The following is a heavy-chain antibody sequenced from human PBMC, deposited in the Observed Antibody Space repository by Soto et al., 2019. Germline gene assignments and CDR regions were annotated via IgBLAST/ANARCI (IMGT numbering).Heavy chain of an antibody. CDR1: GGSISSSSYY. CDR2: IYYSGST. J-gene: IGHJ4*02. D-gene: IGHD5-12*01. V-gene: IGHV4-39*01. CDR3: ARHMGSGYDYPFVY. Sequence: SETLSLTCTVSGGSISSSSYYWGWIRQPPGKGLEWIGSIYYSGSTYYNPSLKSRVTISVDTSKNQFSLKLSSVTAADTAVYYCARHMGSGYDYPFVYWGQGTLVTVSS.